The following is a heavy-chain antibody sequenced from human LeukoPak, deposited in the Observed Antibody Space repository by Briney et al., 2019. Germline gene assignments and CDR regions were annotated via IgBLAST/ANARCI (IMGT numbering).Heavy chain of an antibody. Sequence: PGGSLRLSCAASGFTFSSYAMSWVRQAPGKGLEWVSAISGSGGSTYYADSVKGRLTISRDNSRNTLYLQMNSLRAEDTAVYYCAKALYCSSTSCHGLFDYWGQGTLVTVSS. CDR2: ISGSGGST. V-gene: IGHV3-23*01. J-gene: IGHJ4*02. CDR3: AKALYCSSTSCHGLFDY. CDR1: GFTFSSYA. D-gene: IGHD2-2*01.